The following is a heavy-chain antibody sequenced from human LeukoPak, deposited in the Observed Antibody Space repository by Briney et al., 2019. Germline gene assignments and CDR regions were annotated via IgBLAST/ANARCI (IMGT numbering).Heavy chain of an antibody. V-gene: IGHV4-59*01. J-gene: IGHJ6*02. D-gene: IGHD3-10*01. CDR3: ARDRFGEIYDYAMDV. CDR2: IYYSGST. Sequence: TSETLSLTCTVSGGSISSYYWSWIRQPPGKGLEWIGYIYYSGSTNYNPSFKSRVTISVDTSKNQFSLKLSSVTAADTAVDYCARDRFGEIYDYAMDVWGQGTTVTVSS. CDR1: GGSISSYY.